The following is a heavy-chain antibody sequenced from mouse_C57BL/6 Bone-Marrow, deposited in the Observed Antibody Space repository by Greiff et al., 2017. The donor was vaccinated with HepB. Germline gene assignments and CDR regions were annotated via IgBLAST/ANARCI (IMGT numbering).Heavy chain of an antibody. CDR3: AREGELVAGYYFDY. V-gene: IGHV1-55*01. CDR1: GYTFTSYW. CDR2: IYPGSGST. J-gene: IGHJ2*01. Sequence: QVQLQQPGAELVKPGASVKMSCKASGYTFTSYWITWVKQKPGQGLEWIGDIYPGSGSTNYNEKFKSKATLTVDTSSSTAYMQLSSLTSEDSAVYYCAREGELVAGYYFDYWGQGTTLTVSS. D-gene: IGHD1-1*02.